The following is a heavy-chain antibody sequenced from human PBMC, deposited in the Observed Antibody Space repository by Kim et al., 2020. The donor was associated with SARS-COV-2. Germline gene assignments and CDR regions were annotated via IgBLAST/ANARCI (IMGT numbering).Heavy chain of an antibody. V-gene: IGHV3-11*05. J-gene: IGHJ6*02. D-gene: IGHD3-22*01. CDR3: ARDHSTSYDDSSGYYRALTPEYSYYGMDV. CDR2: ISSSSSYT. Sequence: GGSLRLSCAASGFTFSDYYMSWIRQAPGKGLEWVSYISSSSSYTNYADSVKGRFTISRDNSKNSLYLQMNSLRAEDTAVYYCARDHSTSYDDSSGYYRALTPEYSYYGMDVWGQGTTVTVSS. CDR1: GFTFSDYY.